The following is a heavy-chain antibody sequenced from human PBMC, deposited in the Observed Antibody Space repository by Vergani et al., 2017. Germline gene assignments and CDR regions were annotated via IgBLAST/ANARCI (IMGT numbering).Heavy chain of an antibody. J-gene: IGHJ4*02. Sequence: EVQLVESGGGLVPPGRSLRLSCAASGFSFGDYAMTWVRQAPGKGLEWVSAISGHGDRTYYADSVKGRFTISRDNSKNTVYLQMNSLKAEDRATYYCAREERSNTSPFVGDWGQGTLVTV. CDR3: AREERSNTSPFVGD. CDR2: ISGHGDRT. D-gene: IGHD2/OR15-2a*01. V-gene: IGHV3-23*04. CDR1: GFSFGDYA.